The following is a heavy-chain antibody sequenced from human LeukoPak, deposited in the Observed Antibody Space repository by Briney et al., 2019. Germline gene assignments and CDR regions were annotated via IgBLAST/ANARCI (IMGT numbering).Heavy chain of an antibody. CDR1: GGTFSSYA. CDR3: TRGFGSSTSYVSDFDF. CDR2: IIPIFGTA. D-gene: IGHD3-16*01. Sequence: GASVKVSCKASGGTFSSYAISWVRQAPGQGLEWMGGIIPIFGTANYAQKFQGRVTITADKSTSTAYMELSSLRSEDTAVYFCTRGFGSSTSYVSDFDFWGQGTLVTVSS. V-gene: IGHV1-69*06. J-gene: IGHJ4*02.